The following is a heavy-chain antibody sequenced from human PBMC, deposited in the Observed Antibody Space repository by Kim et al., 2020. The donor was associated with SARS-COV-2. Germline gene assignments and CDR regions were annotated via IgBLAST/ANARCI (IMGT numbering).Heavy chain of an antibody. V-gene: IGHV3-21*01. Sequence: GGSLRLSCAASGFTFSSYSMNWVRQAPGKGLEWVSSISSSSSYIYYADSVKGRFTISRDNAKNSLYLQMNSLRAEDTAVYYCARAGPDIVVVPAAMRPSVAFDIWGQGTMVTVSS. D-gene: IGHD2-2*01. CDR2: ISSSSSYI. CDR3: ARAGPDIVVVPAAMRPSVAFDI. CDR1: GFTFSSYS. J-gene: IGHJ3*02.